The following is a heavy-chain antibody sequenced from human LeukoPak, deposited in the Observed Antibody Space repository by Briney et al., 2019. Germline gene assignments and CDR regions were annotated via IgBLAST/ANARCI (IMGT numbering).Heavy chain of an antibody. D-gene: IGHD2-21*01. J-gene: IGHJ4*02. CDR1: GFTFSDYS. CDR3: ARDRANIVVVSASEY. V-gene: IGHV3-21*01. CDR2: ITSSGTYI. Sequence: GGSLRLSCAASGFTFSDYSMNWVRQAPGKGLEWVSSITSSGTYIYYADSVKGRFTISRDNAKNSLYLQMNSLRAEDTAVYYCARDRANIVVVSASEYWGQGTLVTVSS.